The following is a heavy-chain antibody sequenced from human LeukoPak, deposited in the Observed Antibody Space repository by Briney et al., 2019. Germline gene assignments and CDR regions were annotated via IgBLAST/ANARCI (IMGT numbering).Heavy chain of an antibody. CDR2: ISYDGSNK. D-gene: IGHD3-10*01. V-gene: IGHV3-30*18. CDR3: AKDPYYYGSGSYSLDY. Sequence: PGGSLRLSCAASGFTFSSYGMHWVRQAPGKGLEWVAVISYDGSNKYYADSVKGRFTISRDNSKNTLYLQMNSLRAEDTAVYYCAKDPYYYGSGSYSLDYWAQGTLVTVSS. J-gene: IGHJ4*02. CDR1: GFTFSSYG.